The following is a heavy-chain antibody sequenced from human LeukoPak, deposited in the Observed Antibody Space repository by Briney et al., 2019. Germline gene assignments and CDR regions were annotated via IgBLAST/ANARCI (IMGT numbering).Heavy chain of an antibody. CDR1: GGSISSYY. Sequence: SETLSLTCTVSGGSISSYYWSWIRQPAGKGLEWIGRTYTSGSTNYNPSLKSRVTMSVDTSKNQFSLKLSSVTAADTAVYYCARTLRYCSSTSCYYYYYYMDVWGKGTTVTVSS. J-gene: IGHJ6*03. CDR3: ARTLRYCSSTSCYYYYYYMDV. D-gene: IGHD2-2*01. CDR2: TYTSGST. V-gene: IGHV4-4*07.